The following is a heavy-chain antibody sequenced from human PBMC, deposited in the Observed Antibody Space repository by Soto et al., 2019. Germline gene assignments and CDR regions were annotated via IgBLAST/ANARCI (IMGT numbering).Heavy chain of an antibody. J-gene: IGHJ4*02. D-gene: IGHD3-22*01. CDR2: VDPGDSDT. Sequence: GESLKISCKGSGYSFTSYWISWVRQMPGKGLEWMGSVDPGDSDTRYSPSFQGQVTISADKYISTAYLQWRSLKASDTAMYYCARVTTYYYDSSGYYPSEALDYWGQGNLVTVSS. V-gene: IGHV5-51*01. CDR1: GYSFTSYW. CDR3: ARVTTYYYDSSGYYPSEALDY.